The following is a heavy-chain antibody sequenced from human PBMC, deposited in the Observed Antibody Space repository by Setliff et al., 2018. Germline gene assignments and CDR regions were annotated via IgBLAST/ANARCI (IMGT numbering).Heavy chain of an antibody. CDR1: GYTFTDYY. CDR3: ARGIWFGGSDYYMDV. V-gene: IGHV1-2*06. Sequence: GASVKVSCKASGYTFTDYYMHWMRQAPGQGLEWVGRINPNSGDTNYAQNFQGRVTMTRDTSISTVYMELSSLRSEDTAVYYCARGIWFGGSDYYMDVWGKGTTVTVSS. D-gene: IGHD3-10*01. J-gene: IGHJ6*03. CDR2: INPNSGDT.